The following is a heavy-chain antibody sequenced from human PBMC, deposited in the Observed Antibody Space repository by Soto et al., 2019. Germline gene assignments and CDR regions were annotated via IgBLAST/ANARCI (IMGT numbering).Heavy chain of an antibody. D-gene: IGHD5-18*01. CDR2: ISYDGSNK. CDR1: GFTFSSYA. V-gene: IGHV3-30-3*01. J-gene: IGHJ4*02. CDR3: SRERDTAMEGPTYYFDY. Sequence: PGGSLRLSCAASGFTFSSYAMHWVRQAPGKGLEWVAVISYDGSNKYYADSVKGRFTISRDNSKNTLYLQMNSLRAEDTAVYYCSRERDTAMEGPTYYFDYWGQGTLVTVSS.